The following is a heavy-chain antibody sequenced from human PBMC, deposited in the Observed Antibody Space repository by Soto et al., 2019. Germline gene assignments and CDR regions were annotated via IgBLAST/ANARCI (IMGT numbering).Heavy chain of an antibody. Sequence: SVKVSCKASGGTFSSYAISWVRQAPGQGLEWMGGIIPIFGTANYAQKFQGRVTITADESTSTAYMELSSLRSEDTAVYYCARERPSGYRSIDAFDIWGQGTMVTVSS. D-gene: IGHD3-3*01. CDR2: IIPIFGTA. CDR1: GGTFSSYA. CDR3: ARERPSGYRSIDAFDI. V-gene: IGHV1-69*13. J-gene: IGHJ3*02.